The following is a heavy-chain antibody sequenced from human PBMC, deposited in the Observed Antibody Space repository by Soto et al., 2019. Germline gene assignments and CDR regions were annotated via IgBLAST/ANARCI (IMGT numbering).Heavy chain of an antibody. Sequence: LRLSCAASGFTFSSYVMHWFRQAPGKGLEWVAVISYDGSNKYYADSVKGRFTISRDNSKNTLYLQMNSLRAEDTAVYYCAKDREFNTVAVDYYFDXWGQGTLVTVSX. CDR3: AKDREFNTVAVDYYFDX. CDR2: ISYDGSNK. J-gene: IGHJ4*02. CDR1: GFTFSSYV. D-gene: IGHD6-19*01. V-gene: IGHV3-30*18.